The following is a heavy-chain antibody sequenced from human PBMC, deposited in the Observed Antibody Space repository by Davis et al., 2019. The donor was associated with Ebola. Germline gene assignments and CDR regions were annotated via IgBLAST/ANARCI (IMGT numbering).Heavy chain of an antibody. CDR3: ARVQVGVLD. CDR1: GGSFSDYY. J-gene: IGHJ4*02. CDR2: INHSGNT. D-gene: IGHD3-22*01. Sequence: MPSETLSLTCAVYGGSFSDYYWSWSRQPPGKGLEWIGEINHSGNTHYNPSLKSRVAISMDASKNQFSLKLSSVTAADTAMYYCARVQVGVLDWGQGNLVTVSS. V-gene: IGHV4-34*01.